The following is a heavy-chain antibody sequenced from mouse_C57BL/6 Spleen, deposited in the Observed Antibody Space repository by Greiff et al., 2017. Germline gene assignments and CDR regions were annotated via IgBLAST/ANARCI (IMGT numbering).Heavy chain of an antibody. CDR2: IHPSDSDT. D-gene: IGHD1-1*01. CDR3: AIPSTVVSYYFGD. V-gene: IGHV1-74*01. Sequence: VQLQQPGAELVKPGASVKLSCKASGYTFTSYWMHWVKQRPGQGLEWIGRIHPSDSDTNYNQKFKGMATFTVDKSSSTAYMQLSSLTSEDSAVYYCAIPSTVVSYYFGDWGQGATLSVSS. CDR1: GYTFTSYW. J-gene: IGHJ2*01.